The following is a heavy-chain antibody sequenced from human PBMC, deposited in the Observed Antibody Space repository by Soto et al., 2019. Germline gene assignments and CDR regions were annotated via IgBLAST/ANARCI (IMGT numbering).Heavy chain of an antibody. J-gene: IGHJ5*02. CDR1: GFTFSSYG. D-gene: IGHD3-10*01. CDR3: AREGRAGWFAP. CDR2: IWYDGSNK. Sequence: QVQLVESGGGVVQPGRSLRLSCAASGFTFSSYGMHWVRQAPGKGLEWVAVIWYDGSNKYYADSVKGRFTISRDNSKNTLYMKMNSLRAEDRAVYSWAREGRAGWFAPGGQGTLVTVSS. V-gene: IGHV3-33*01.